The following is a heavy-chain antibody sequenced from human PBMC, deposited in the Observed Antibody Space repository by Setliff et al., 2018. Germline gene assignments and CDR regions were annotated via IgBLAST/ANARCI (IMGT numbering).Heavy chain of an antibody. CDR1: GASITTSNSY. D-gene: IGHD1-26*01. J-gene: IGHJ3*02. CDR3: ARRIVGAVDGFDI. V-gene: IGHV4-39*01. Sequence: ETLSLTCPVSGASITTSNSYWGWIRQPPGKGLEWIAHIYYSGNTFYNPSLGSRLTISGDTSKNQFSLKLSSVTAADTAVYYCARRIVGAVDGFDIWGQGTMVTVSS. CDR2: IYYSGNT.